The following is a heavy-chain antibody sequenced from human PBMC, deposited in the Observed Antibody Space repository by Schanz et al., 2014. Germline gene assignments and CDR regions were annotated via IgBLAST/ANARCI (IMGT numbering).Heavy chain of an antibody. D-gene: IGHD5-12*01. Sequence: QLQESGSGLMKPSQTLSLTCAVSGGSISSATYYWSWVRQPAGKGLEWIGRIYSRGSSTYNPPLKSRVPIPIDPSNNQSPLKLTSVTAADTAVYYCARGGSVATIAPYTWFDPWGQGTLVTVSS. J-gene: IGHJ5*02. CDR2: IYSRGSS. CDR3: ARGGSVATIAPYTWFDP. CDR1: GGSISSATYY. V-gene: IGHV4-61*02.